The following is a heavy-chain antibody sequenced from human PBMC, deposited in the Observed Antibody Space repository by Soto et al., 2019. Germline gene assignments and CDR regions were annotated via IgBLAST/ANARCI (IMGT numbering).Heavy chain of an antibody. CDR1: GGSISSSSYY. V-gene: IGHV4-39*01. D-gene: IGHD6-13*01. Sequence: SETLSLTCTVSGGSISSSSYYWGWIRQPPGKGLEWIGSIYYSGSTYYNPSLKSRVTISVDTSKNQFSLKLSSVTAADTAVYYCARHGSSWYGGWFDPWGQGTLVTVSS. CDR3: ARHGSSWYGGWFDP. J-gene: IGHJ5*02. CDR2: IYYSGST.